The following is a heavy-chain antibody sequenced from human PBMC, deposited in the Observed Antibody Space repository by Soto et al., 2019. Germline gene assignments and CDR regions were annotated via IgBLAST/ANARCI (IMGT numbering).Heavy chain of an antibody. CDR1: GYTFTSYG. CDR2: ISGYNGNT. Sequence: QVQLVQSGAEVKKPGASVKVSCKASGYTFTSYGISWVRQAPGQGLEWMGWISGYNGNTDYAEKLQGRVTLTTDTSTSTAYMTLTSHRAERTAGYYGATVPGCEGLSWCDSWGQGALVTVSS. CDR3: ATVPGCEGLSWCDS. V-gene: IGHV1-18*01. J-gene: IGHJ5*01. D-gene: IGHD2-15*01.